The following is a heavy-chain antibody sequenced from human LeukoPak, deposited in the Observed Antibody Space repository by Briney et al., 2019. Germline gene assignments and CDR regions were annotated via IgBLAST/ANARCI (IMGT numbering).Heavy chain of an antibody. CDR1: GASISSSNYY. J-gene: IGHJ4*02. D-gene: IGHD6-13*01. V-gene: IGHV4-39*07. CDR3: ARVYDGSWYYFDY. CDR2: IYYSGST. Sequence: SETLSLTCTVSGASISSSNYYWGWIRQPPGKGLEWIGSIYYSGSTYYNPSLKSRVTISVDTSKNQFFLKLSSVTAADTAVYYCARVYDGSWYYFDYWGQGTLVTVSS.